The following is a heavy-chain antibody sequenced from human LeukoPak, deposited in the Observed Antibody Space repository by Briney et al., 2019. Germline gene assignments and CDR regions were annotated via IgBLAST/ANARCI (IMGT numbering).Heavy chain of an antibody. Sequence: GGSLRLSCAASGFTFSSYWMHWVRQAPGKGLVWVSRIDTERSINYADSVKGRFTISRDNAKNTLYLQMNSLRAEDTAVYYCARQGWTVTTFFDYWGQGTLVTVSS. CDR2: IDTERSI. CDR1: GFTFSSYW. V-gene: IGHV3-74*01. D-gene: IGHD4-17*01. J-gene: IGHJ4*02. CDR3: ARQGWTVTTFFDY.